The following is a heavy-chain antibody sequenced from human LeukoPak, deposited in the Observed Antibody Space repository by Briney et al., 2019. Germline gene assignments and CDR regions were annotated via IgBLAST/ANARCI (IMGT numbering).Heavy chain of an antibody. Sequence: GGSLRLSCAASGFTFSTSAMSWVRQAPGTGLEWVSAISGSGDSTYYADSVKGRFTISRDNSKNTLSLQMNNLRAEDTAAYYCARRIARYLVNCYYYSMDVWGQGTTVTVSS. CDR1: GFTFSTSA. J-gene: IGHJ6*02. V-gene: IGHV3-23*01. D-gene: IGHD2-2*02. CDR3: ARRIARYLVNCYYYSMDV. CDR2: ISGSGDST.